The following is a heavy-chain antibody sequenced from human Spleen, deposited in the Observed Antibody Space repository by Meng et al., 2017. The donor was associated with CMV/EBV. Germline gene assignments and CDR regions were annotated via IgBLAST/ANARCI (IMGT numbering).Heavy chain of an antibody. D-gene: IGHD3-10*01. CDR1: GVSISNFY. Sequence: SETLSLTCTVSGVSISNFYWGWIRQPPGGGLEWLGNIYSSGSTNYNPSLKSRVTMSVDTSRSQFSLNLTSVTAADTAVYYCARASGGLLQNDYWGQGTLVTVSS. CDR3: ARASGGLLQNDY. V-gene: IGHV4-4*08. CDR2: IYSSGST. J-gene: IGHJ4*02.